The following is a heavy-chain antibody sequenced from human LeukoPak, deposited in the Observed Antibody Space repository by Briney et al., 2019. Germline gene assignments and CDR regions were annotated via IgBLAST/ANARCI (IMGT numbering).Heavy chain of an antibody. CDR1: GFTFSSYS. J-gene: IGHJ5*02. CDR2: ISSSSSTI. CDR3: ASMPDSSNYVGNWFDP. V-gene: IGHV3-48*01. Sequence: GGSLRLSCAASGFTFSSYSMNWVRQAPGKGLEWVSYISSSSSTIYYADSVKGRFTISRDNAKNSLYLQMNSLRAEDTAVYYCASMPDSSNYVGNWFDPWGQGTLVTVSS. D-gene: IGHD4-11*01.